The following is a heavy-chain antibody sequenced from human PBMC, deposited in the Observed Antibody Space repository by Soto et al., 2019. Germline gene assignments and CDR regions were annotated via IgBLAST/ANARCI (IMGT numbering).Heavy chain of an antibody. D-gene: IGHD3-3*01. Sequence: GESLKISCKGSGYSFTSYWIGWVRQMPGKGLEWMEIIYPGDSDTRYSPSFQGQVTISADKSISTAYLQWSSLKASDTAMYYCARARFWSGNHYYYYYGMDVWGQGTTVTVSS. CDR3: ARARFWSGNHYYYYYGMDV. J-gene: IGHJ6*02. V-gene: IGHV5-51*01. CDR2: IYPGDSDT. CDR1: GYSFTSYW.